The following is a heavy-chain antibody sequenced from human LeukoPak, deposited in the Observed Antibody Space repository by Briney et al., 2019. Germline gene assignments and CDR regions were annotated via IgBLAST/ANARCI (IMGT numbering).Heavy chain of an antibody. CDR2: INPNSGGT. CDR1: GYTFTGYY. CDR3: ARNPSGSYYPLDY. V-gene: IGHV1-2*02. D-gene: IGHD3-10*01. Sequence: GASVKVSCKASGYTFTGYYMHWVRQAPGQGLEWMGWINPNSGGTNYAQKFQGRVTMTRDTSISTAYMELSRLRSDDTAVYYCARNPSGSYYPLDYWGQGTLVTVSS. J-gene: IGHJ4*02.